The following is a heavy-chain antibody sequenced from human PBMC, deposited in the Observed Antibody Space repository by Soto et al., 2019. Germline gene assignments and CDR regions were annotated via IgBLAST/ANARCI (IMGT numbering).Heavy chain of an antibody. D-gene: IGHD2-15*01. CDR2: INPNSGGT. J-gene: IGHJ4*02. V-gene: IGHV1-2*02. CDR3: ARVSLDGGKTRGPNYYFDY. CDR1: GYTFTGYY. Sequence: ASVKVSCKASGYTFTGYYMHWVRQAPGQGLEWMGWINPNSGGTNYAQKFQGRVTMTGDTSISTAYMELSRLRSDDTAVYYCARVSLDGGKTRGPNYYFDYWGQGTLVTVSS.